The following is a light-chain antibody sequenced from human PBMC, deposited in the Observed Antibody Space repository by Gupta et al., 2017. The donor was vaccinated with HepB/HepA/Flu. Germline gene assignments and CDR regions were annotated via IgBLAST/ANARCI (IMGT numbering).Light chain of an antibody. V-gene: IGLV2-14*03. CDR3: SAYTISSTVV. CDR2: EVS. CDR1: SSDFGAYNY. Sequence: QSALTQPASVSGSPGQSFTIFCTATSSDFGAYNYVSWHHQHPGKAPKCMIYEVSIRPSGVTNRLSGSKSGYTASLTISGLQAEDGADYYCSAYTISSTVVFGGGTKLTVL. J-gene: IGLJ2*01.